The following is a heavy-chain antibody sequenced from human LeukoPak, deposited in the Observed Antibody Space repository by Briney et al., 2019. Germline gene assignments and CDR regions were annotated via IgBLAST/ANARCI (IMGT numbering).Heavy chain of an antibody. V-gene: IGHV4-61*02. J-gene: IGHJ4*02. D-gene: IGHD1-26*01. CDR3: ARIDEWELSQD. CDR2: IYTSGST. CDR1: GGSISSSSYY. Sequence: SETLSLTCTVSGGSISSSSYYWSWIRQPAGKGLEWIGRIYTSGSTNYNPSLKSRVTMSVDTSKNQFSLKLSSVTAADTAVYYCARIDEWELSQDWGQGTLVTVSS.